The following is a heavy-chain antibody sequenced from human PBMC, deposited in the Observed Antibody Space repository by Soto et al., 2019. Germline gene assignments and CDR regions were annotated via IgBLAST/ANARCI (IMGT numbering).Heavy chain of an antibody. CDR3: AKEAGSRTAYGMDV. V-gene: IGHV3-30*18. Sequence: GGSLRLSCAASGFTFSSYGMHWVRQAPGKGLEWVAVISYDGSNKYYADSVKGRFTISRDNSKNTLYLQMNSLRAKDTAVYYCAKEAGSRTAYGMDVWGQGTTVTV. CDR1: GFTFSSYG. J-gene: IGHJ6*02. CDR2: ISYDGSNK. D-gene: IGHD2-21*02.